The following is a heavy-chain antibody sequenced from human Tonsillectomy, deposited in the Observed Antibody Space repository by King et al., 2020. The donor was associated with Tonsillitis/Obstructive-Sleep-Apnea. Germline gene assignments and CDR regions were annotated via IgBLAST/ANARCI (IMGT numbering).Heavy chain of an antibody. Sequence: VQLVESGGGLIQPGGSLRLSCAASGFTVSSNYMSWVRQAPGKGLEWVSVIYRGGSTYYGDSVKGRFTISRDNSKNTLYVQMNSLRAEDTAVYYCARGRSAWTQSGFDYWGQGTLVTVSS. CDR2: IYRGGST. CDR1: GFTVSSNY. D-gene: IGHD2-15*01. CDR3: ARGRSAWTQSGFDY. J-gene: IGHJ4*02. V-gene: IGHV3-53*01.